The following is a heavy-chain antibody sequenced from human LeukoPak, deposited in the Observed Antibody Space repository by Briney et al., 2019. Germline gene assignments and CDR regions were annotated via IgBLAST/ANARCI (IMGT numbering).Heavy chain of an antibody. V-gene: IGHV4-39*07. CDR1: GGSISSNSHY. CDR3: ARGGDYYDSMI. D-gene: IGHD3-3*01. J-gene: IGHJ4*02. CDR2: IYFGGSS. Sequence: SETLSLTCTVSGGSISSNSHYWGWIRQPSGKGLEWIALIYFGGSSYYTPSLKSRVAISVDSSKNQLSLRLTSVTAADTAVYYCARGGDYYDSMIWGQGTLVTVSS.